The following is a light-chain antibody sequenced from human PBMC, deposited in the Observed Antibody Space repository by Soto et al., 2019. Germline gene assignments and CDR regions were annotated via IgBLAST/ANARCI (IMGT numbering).Light chain of an antibody. CDR3: SSYTSATTLV. CDR2: DVS. CDR1: SSDVGGYNY. V-gene: IGLV2-14*03. J-gene: IGLJ1*01. Sequence: QSVLTQPASVSGSRGQSSTISCTGTSSDVGGYNYVSWYQHHPGKAPKVMIYDVSNRPSGVSNRFSGSKSGNTASLTISGLQAEDEADYYCSSYTSATTLVFGTGTKVTVL.